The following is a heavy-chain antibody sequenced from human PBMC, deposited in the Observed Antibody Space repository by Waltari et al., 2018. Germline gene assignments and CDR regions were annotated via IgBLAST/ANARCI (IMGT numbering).Heavy chain of an antibody. J-gene: IGHJ3*02. D-gene: IGHD2-15*01. CDR3: ARGVVVVAALSHAFDI. CDR2: INHSGST. V-gene: IGHV4-34*01. Sequence: QVPLQQWGAGLLKPSETLSLTCAGSGGSFSGYYWSWFRQPPGKGLEGIGEINHSGSTNYNPSLKSRVTISVDTSKNQFSLKLSSVTAADTAVYYCARGVVVVAALSHAFDIWGQGTMVTVSS. CDR1: GGSFSGYY.